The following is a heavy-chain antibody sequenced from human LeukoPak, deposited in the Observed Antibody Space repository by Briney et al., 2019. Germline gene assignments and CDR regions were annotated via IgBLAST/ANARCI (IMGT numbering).Heavy chain of an antibody. J-gene: IGHJ4*02. D-gene: IGHD6-19*01. Sequence: GRSLRLSCAASGFTFSTYPMHWVRQAPGKGLEWVAVISNDGSNKYYADSVKGRFTLSRDSSKNTLYLQMNSLRTEDTAVYYSARDPLGSGCYGNLDYWGQGTLVSVSS. CDR2: ISNDGSNK. CDR1: GFTFSTYP. V-gene: IGHV3-30*04. CDR3: ARDPLGSGCYGNLDY.